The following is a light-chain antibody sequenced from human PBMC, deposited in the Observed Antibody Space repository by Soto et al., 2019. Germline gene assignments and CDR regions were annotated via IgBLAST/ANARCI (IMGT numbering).Light chain of an antibody. J-gene: IGKJ1*01. V-gene: IGKV3-15*01. CDR3: QPYNTSWT. Sequence: EIVMTQSPATLSVSPGERATLSCRASQSVSSNLAWYQQKPGQAPRLLIYGASTRATGIPARFSGSGSGTEFTLTISSLQSEDFAVYYCQPYNTSWTFGQGTKVEIK. CDR1: QSVSSN. CDR2: GAS.